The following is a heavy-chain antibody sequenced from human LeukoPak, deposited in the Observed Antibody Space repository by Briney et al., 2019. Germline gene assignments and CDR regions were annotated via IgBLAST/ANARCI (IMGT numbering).Heavy chain of an antibody. V-gene: IGHV1-8*01. CDR1: GYTFTSYD. CDR2: INPNSGNT. J-gene: IGHJ3*02. CDR3: ARTRFVVVPAAMRLDAFDI. D-gene: IGHD2-2*01. Sequence: ASVKVSCKASGYTFTSYDINWVRQATGQGLEWMGWINPNSGNTGCAQKFQGRVTMTRNTSISTAYMELSSLRSEDTAVYYCARTRFVVVPAAMRLDAFDIWGQGTMVTVSS.